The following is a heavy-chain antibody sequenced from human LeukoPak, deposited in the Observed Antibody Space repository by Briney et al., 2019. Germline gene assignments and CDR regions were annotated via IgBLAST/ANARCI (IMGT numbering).Heavy chain of an antibody. CDR1: GYTFTSYA. CDR3: ARERGYCSGGSCYRTNYYYYMDV. Sequence: ASVKVSCKASGYTFTSYAMNWVRQAPGQGLEWMGWINTNTGNPTYAQGFTGRFVFSLDTSVSTAYLQISSLKAEDTAVYYCARERGYCSGGSCYRTNYYYYMDVWGKGTTVTVSS. V-gene: IGHV7-4-1*02. CDR2: INTNTGNP. J-gene: IGHJ6*03. D-gene: IGHD2-15*01.